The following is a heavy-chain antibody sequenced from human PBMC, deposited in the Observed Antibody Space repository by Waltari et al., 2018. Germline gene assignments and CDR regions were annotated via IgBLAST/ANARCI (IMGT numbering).Heavy chain of an antibody. D-gene: IGHD6-13*01. CDR3: TRSRSWYSDN. V-gene: IGHV1-2*02. CDR1: GYHFTSYF. CDR2: INPNRDYT. J-gene: IGHJ4*02. Sequence: QVQLMQSGAEVKKPGDSVKVPCKPSGYHFTSYFLQWVRKAPGQGPYWIGTINPNRDYTDYAQKFQGRVTITTDTSINTAYLEVRRLTSDDTGVYYCTRSRSWYSDNWGQGTLVTVSS.